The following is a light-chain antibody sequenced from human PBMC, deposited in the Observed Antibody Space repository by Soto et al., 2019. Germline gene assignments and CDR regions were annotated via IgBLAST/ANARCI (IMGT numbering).Light chain of an antibody. V-gene: IGKV4-1*01. CDR1: QSVLYSSNNKNY. CDR3: KKYYSTPWT. J-gene: IGKJ1*01. CDR2: WAS. Sequence: DIVMTQSPDSLAVSLGERATINCKSSQSVLYSSNNKNYLAWYQQKPGQPPKLLIYWASTRESGVPDRFSGRGSGKYFPLTISSRQAEDVAVYSCKKYYSTPWTFAQGPKGKIK.